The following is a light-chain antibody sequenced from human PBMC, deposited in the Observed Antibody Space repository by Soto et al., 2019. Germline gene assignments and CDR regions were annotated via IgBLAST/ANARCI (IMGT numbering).Light chain of an antibody. CDR3: QQYNSYPWT. V-gene: IGKV1-5*01. CDR2: DAS. J-gene: IGKJ1*01. Sequence: DIQMTQSPSALSASLGARAPIPCRARHGSSSWLAWYQQKPGKAPKLLIYDASSWESGVPARFSGSGSGTDFTLTISSLQPDDFATYYCQQYNSYPWTFGQGTKVDIK. CDR1: HGSSSW.